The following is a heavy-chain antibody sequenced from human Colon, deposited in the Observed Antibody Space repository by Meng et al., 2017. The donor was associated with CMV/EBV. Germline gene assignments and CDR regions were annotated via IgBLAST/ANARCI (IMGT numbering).Heavy chain of an antibody. J-gene: IGHJ5*02. CDR2: ISYDGNNK. V-gene: IGHV3-30*04. D-gene: IGHD2-8*01. CDR1: GFTFSSYA. Sequence: GESLKISCAASGFTFSSYAIHWVRQAPGKGLEWVALISYDGNNKYYADSVEGRFTISRDNSKNTLYLQMNSLRAEDTAVYYCARDAGQGVYAFKGWFDPWGQGTLVTVSS. CDR3: ARDAGQGVYAFKGWFDP.